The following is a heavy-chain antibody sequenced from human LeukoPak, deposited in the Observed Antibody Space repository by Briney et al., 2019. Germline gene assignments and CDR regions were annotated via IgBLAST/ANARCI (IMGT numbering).Heavy chain of an antibody. CDR2: IFHSGST. J-gene: IGHJ4*02. D-gene: IGHD3-10*01. V-gene: IGHV4-4*02. CDR3: ARSQRESGGYSPDFDY. Sequence: SETLSLTCSVSGDSISSRNWWTWVRQTPEKGLEWIGEIFHSGSTNYNPSLKSRVTISVDTSKNQFSLKLSSVTAADTAVYYCARSQRESGGYSPDFDYWGQGTLVTVSS. CDR1: GDSISSRNW.